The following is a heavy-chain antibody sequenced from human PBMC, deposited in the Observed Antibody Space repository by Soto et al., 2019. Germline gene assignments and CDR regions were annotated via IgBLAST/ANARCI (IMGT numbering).Heavy chain of an antibody. CDR3: AKASDPPDLVYYYDSSGYYYGSWFDP. CDR2: ISGSGGST. J-gene: IGHJ5*02. CDR1: GFTFSSYG. Sequence: PGGSLRLSCAASGFTFSSYGMSWVRQAPGKGLEWVSAISGSGGSTYYADSVKGRFTISRDNSKNTLYLQMNSLRAEDTAVYYCAKASDPPDLVYYYDSSGYYYGSWFDPWGQGTLLTVSS. D-gene: IGHD3-22*01. V-gene: IGHV3-23*01.